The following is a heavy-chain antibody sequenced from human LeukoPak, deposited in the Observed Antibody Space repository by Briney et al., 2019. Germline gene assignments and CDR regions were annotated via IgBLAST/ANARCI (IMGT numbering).Heavy chain of an antibody. CDR3: ARDQRYCSSSSCPWEPFDY. CDR1: GGSISSSNW. J-gene: IGHJ4*02. V-gene: IGHV4-4*02. D-gene: IGHD2-2*01. Sequence: SGTLSLTCAVSGGSISSSNWWSWVRQPPGKGLEWIGEIYHSGSTNYNPSLKSRVTISVDKSKNQFSLKLSSVTAADTAVYYCARDQRYCSSSSCPWEPFDYWGQGTLVTVSS. CDR2: IYHSGST.